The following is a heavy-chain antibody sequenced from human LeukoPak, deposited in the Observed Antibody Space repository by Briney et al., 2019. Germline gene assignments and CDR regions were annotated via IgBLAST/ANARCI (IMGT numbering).Heavy chain of an antibody. CDR1: GFSLSTSGMC. J-gene: IGHJ3*02. D-gene: IGHD3-22*01. CDR3: ARNDPYDSSGFDAFDI. Sequence: SGPTLVNPTQTLTLTCTFSGFSLSTSGMCVSWIRQPPGKALEWLARIDWDDDKYYSTSLKTRLTISKDTSKNQVVLTMTNMDPVDTATYYCARNDPYDSSGFDAFDIWGQGTMVTVSS. V-gene: IGHV2-70*11. CDR2: IDWDDDK.